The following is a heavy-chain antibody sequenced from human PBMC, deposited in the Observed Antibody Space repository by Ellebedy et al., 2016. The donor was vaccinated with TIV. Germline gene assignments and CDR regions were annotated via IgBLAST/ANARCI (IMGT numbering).Heavy chain of an antibody. J-gene: IGHJ4*02. V-gene: IGHV3-23*01. CDR2: ITASGSR. CDR3: ASLRNDYGDYVNY. D-gene: IGHD4-17*01. Sequence: GESLKISCAASGLTFSNNAMTWVRQAPGKGLEWVSAITASGSRHYADSVKGRFTISRDNSKNTVYLQMSSLRAEDTAVYYCASLRNDYGDYVNYWGQGTLVTVSS. CDR1: GLTFSNNA.